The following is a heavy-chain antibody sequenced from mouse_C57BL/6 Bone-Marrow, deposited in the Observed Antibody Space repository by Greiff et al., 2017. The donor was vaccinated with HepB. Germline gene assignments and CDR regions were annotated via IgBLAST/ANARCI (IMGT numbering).Heavy chain of an antibody. Sequence: VQLQQSGAELAKPGASVKLSCKASGYTFTSYWMHWVKQRPGQGLEWIGYINPSSGYTKYNQKFKDKATLTADKSSSTAYMQLSSLTYEDAAVYYCARRMVPYPYAMDYWGQGTSVTVTS. J-gene: IGHJ4*01. V-gene: IGHV1-7*01. CDR3: ARRMVPYPYAMDY. D-gene: IGHD2-3*01. CDR1: GYTFTSYW. CDR2: INPSSGYT.